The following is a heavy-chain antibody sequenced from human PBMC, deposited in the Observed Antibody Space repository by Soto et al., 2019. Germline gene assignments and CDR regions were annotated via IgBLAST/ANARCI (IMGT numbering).Heavy chain of an antibody. J-gene: IGHJ4*02. CDR3: ARDKITGLFDY. D-gene: IGHD2-8*02. CDR2: IYYSGST. CDR1: GGSISSGGYS. V-gene: IGHV4-30-2*01. Sequence: TLSLTCAVSGGSISSGGYSWSWIRQPPGKGLEWIGYIYYSGSTYYNPSLKSRVTISVDRSKNQFSLKLTSVTAADTAVYYCARDKITGLFDYWGQGTLVTVSS.